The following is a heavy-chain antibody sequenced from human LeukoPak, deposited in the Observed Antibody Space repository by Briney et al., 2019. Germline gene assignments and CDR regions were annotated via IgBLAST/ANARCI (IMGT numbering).Heavy chain of an antibody. D-gene: IGHD6-13*01. CDR2: INSRSSTI. CDR3: ARYWSSWSADY. V-gene: IGHV3-48*01. CDR1: GFTFSSYS. Sequence: GGSLRPSCAASGFTFSSYSVNWVRQAPGKGREWVSYINSRSSTIYYADSVKGRFTSSRDNAKNSLYLQMNSLRAEDSAVYYCARYWSSWSADYWGQGTLVTVSS. J-gene: IGHJ4*02.